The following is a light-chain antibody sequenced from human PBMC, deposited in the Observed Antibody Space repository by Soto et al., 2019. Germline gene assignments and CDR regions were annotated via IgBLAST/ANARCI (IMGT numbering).Light chain of an antibody. Sequence: DIQMTQSPSSLSASVEDRVIITCRASQSISNHLNWYQQKPGKAPKLLIFAASSLQSGDPSRFSGSRSGPDFTLTISSLRPEDFATYYCQQSYSIPPTVGQGTKVEIK. J-gene: IGKJ1*01. CDR1: QSISNH. V-gene: IGKV1-39*01. CDR3: QQSYSIPPT. CDR2: AAS.